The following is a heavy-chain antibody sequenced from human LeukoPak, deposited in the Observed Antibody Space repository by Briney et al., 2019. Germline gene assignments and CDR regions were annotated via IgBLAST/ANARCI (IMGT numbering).Heavy chain of an antibody. Sequence: PGGSLRLSCAASGFTFSTYPMHWVRQAPGEGLEYLSGISSNGVYTYYANSVKGRFTISRDNSKNTLYLQMGSLRAKDMAVYYCARVLGSGSYYLDNWGQGTLVTVSS. J-gene: IGHJ4*02. CDR1: GFTFSTYP. V-gene: IGHV3-64*01. D-gene: IGHD1-26*01. CDR2: ISSNGVYT. CDR3: ARVLGSGSYYLDN.